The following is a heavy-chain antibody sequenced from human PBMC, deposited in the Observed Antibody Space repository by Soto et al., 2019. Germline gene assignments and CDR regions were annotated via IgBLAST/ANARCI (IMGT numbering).Heavy chain of an antibody. CDR2: IIPIFGTA. V-gene: IGHV1-69*12. D-gene: IGHD2-2*01. CDR1: GGTFSSYA. CDR3: ARRYCISTSCYNYYGMDV. J-gene: IGHJ6*02. Sequence: QVQLVQSGAEVKKPGSSVKVSCKASGGTFSSYAISWVRQAPGQGREWMGGIIPIFGTANYAQKFQGRVTITADESTSTAYMELSSLRSEDTAVYYCARRYCISTSCYNYYGMDVWGQGTTVTVSS.